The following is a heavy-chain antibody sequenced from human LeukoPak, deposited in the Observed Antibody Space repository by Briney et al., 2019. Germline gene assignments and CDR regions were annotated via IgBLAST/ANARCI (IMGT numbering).Heavy chain of an antibody. CDR3: TRIPPGRWLQNLDY. J-gene: IGHJ4*02. Sequence: PGGSPRLSCAASGFTFSSYAMSWVRQAPGKGLEWVGRIKSKTDGGTTDYAAPVKGRFTISRDDSKNTLYLQMNSLKTEDTAVYYCTRIPPGRWLQNLDYWGQGTLVTVSS. D-gene: IGHD5-24*01. V-gene: IGHV3-15*01. CDR1: GFTFSSYA. CDR2: IKSKTDGGTT.